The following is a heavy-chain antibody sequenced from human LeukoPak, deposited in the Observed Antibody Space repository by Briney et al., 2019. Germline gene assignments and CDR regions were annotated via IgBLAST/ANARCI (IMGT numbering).Heavy chain of an antibody. CDR1: GYSFTSYW. Sequence: GESLKISRKGFGYSFTSYWIAWVRQMPGKGLEWMGIIYPGDSDTRYSPSFQGQVTISADKSLSTASLQWRSLKASDSAIYYCARSEGYYTTSGSFYFDYWGQGTLVTVSS. D-gene: IGHD2-8*01. V-gene: IGHV5-51*01. CDR3: ARSEGYYTTSGSFYFDY. CDR2: IYPGDSDT. J-gene: IGHJ4*02.